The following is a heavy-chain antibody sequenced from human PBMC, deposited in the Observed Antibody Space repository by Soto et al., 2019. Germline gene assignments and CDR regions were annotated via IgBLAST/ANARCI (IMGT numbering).Heavy chain of an antibody. J-gene: IGHJ4*02. CDR2: INRAGGYI. CDR3: VRDSFNSSGTYSHYFDY. Sequence: EVHLVESGGGVVQPGGSLSLSCAASGFDFNIYSMNWVRQAPGKGPEWMAHINRAGGYIHYAASVQGRFTISRDNGRNSLYLHMNSLSVEDTAAYYCVRDSFNSSGTYSHYFDYWGQGTLVTVSS. D-gene: IGHD3-10*01. CDR1: GFDFNIYS. V-gene: IGHV3-48*01.